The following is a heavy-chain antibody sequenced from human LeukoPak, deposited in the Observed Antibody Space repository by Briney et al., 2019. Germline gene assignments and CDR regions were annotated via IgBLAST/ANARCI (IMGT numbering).Heavy chain of an antibody. J-gene: IGHJ4*02. D-gene: IGHD3-22*01. CDR2: ISGSGGST. V-gene: IGHV3-23*01. Sequence: PGGSLRLSCAASGFTFSSYAMSWVRQAPGKGLEWVSAISGSGGSTYYADSVKGRFTTSRDNSKNTLYLQMNSLGAEDTAVYYCAKLASESPIVVIDYWGQGTLVTVSS. CDR3: AKLASESPIVVIDY. CDR1: GFTFSSYA.